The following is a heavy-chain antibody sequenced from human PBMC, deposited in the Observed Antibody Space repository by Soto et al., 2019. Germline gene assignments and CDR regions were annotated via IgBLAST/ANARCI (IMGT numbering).Heavy chain of an antibody. CDR3: ARDHSGWELPHS. J-gene: IGHJ4*02. D-gene: IGHD1-26*01. CDR1: GFTFSSYA. Sequence: QVQLVESGGGVVQPGRSLRLSCAASGFTFSSYAMHWVRQAPGKGLEWVAVISYDGSNKYYADSVKGRFTISRDNSKNALYLQTNSLRAEDTAVYYCARDHSGWELPHSSGQGTLVTVSS. CDR2: ISYDGSNK. V-gene: IGHV3-30-3*01.